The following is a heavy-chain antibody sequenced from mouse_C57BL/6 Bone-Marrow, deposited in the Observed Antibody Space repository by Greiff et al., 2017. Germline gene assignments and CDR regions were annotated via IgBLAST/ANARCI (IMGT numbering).Heavy chain of an antibody. D-gene: IGHD1-1*01. Sequence: VQLQQSGAELVRPGASVKLSCTASGFNIKDDYMHWVKQRPEQGLEWIGWIDPENGDTEYASKFQGKATITADTSSNTASLQLSSLTSEDTAVYYCTTEDYYGSSWFAYWCQGTLVTVSA. CDR1: GFNIKDDY. CDR3: TTEDYYGSSWFAY. V-gene: IGHV14-4*01. CDR2: IDPENGDT. J-gene: IGHJ3*01.